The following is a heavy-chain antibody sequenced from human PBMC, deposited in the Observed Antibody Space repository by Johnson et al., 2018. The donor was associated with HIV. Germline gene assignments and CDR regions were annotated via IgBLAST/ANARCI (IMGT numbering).Heavy chain of an antibody. CDR3: AKFGRIPRELEDAFDI. CDR2: IKQDGSET. V-gene: IGHV3-7*01. J-gene: IGHJ3*02. D-gene: IGHD1-26*01. Sequence: VQLVESGGGLVQPGKSLRLSCAASGFIFRSYWMNWVRQAPGKGLEWVANIKQDGSETYYADSVKGRITISRDNSKNTLYLQMNSLRVEDPAVYYCAKFGRIPRELEDAFDIWGQGTMVTVSS. CDR1: GFIFRSYW.